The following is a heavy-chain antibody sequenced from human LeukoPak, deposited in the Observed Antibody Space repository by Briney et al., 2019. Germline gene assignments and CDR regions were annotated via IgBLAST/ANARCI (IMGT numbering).Heavy chain of an antibody. CDR3: PRLADATC. D-gene: IGHD1-26*01. Sequence: AQPLKISCNGSGYNFSNFWIAWVRQRPGKGLEWIGSSYPGHSPPRYSPSFQGRVTISADKPPATAFLHRSSLKPSEPAMYFCPRLADATCWGQATPVIVSS. CDR2: SYPGHSPP. J-gene: IGHJ4*02. CDR1: GYNFSNFW. V-gene: IGHV5-51*01.